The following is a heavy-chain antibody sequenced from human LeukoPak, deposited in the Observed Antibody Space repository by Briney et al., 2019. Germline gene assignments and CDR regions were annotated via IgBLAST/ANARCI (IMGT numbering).Heavy chain of an antibody. D-gene: IGHD1-26*01. CDR2: IYTSGST. CDR1: GGSISSGSYY. V-gene: IGHV4-61*02. J-gene: IGHJ4*02. Sequence: PSQTLSLTCTVSGGSISSGSYYWSWIRQPAGKGLEWIGRIYTSGSTNYNPSLKSRVTISVDTSKNQFSLKLSSVTAADTAVYYCARVTYSGGAAFFDYWGQGTLVTVSS. CDR3: ARVTYSGGAAFFDY.